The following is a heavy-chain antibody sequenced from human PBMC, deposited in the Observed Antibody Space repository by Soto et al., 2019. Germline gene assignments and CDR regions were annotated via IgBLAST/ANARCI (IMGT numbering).Heavy chain of an antibody. J-gene: IGHJ4*02. CDR1: GGNITSSNG. D-gene: IGHD3-10*01. Sequence: SETLSLACAVSGGNITSSNGWTWVRQPPGKKLEWIGEIYHSGSSNYNPSLKRRVTISVDKSKNQNSLNLSSVTAADTAVYYCARYIAPYYHGSGSSNLFPYWGQGTLVSV. V-gene: IGHV4-4*02. CDR3: ARYIAPYYHGSGSSNLFPY. CDR2: IYHSGSS.